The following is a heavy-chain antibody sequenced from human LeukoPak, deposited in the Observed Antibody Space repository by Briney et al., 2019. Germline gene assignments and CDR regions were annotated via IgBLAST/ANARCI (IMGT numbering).Heavy chain of an antibody. CDR3: ARRKADDY. D-gene: IGHD2-15*01. V-gene: IGHV3-48*03. CDR2: ISSGGSTI. CDR1: GFTFSSYE. Sequence: GGSLRLSCAASGFTFSSYEMNWVRQAPGKGLEWVSYISSGGSTIYYADSVKGRFTISRDSAKSSLYLQMNSLRVEDTAVYYCARRKADDYWGQGTLVTVSS. J-gene: IGHJ4*02.